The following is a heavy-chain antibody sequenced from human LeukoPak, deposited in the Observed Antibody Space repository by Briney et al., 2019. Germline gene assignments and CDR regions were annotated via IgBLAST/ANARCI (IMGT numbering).Heavy chain of an antibody. V-gene: IGHV3-30*02. Sequence: GGSLRLSCAASGFTFSSFGMHWVRQAPGKGLEWVAFIRYDGRNKYYADSVKGRFTISRDNSKNTLYLQMISLRAEDTAVYYCAKDITMAPYYYYMDVWGKGTTVTISS. J-gene: IGHJ6*03. CDR3: AKDITMAPYYYYMDV. CDR2: IRYDGRNK. D-gene: IGHD3-10*01. CDR1: GFTFSSFG.